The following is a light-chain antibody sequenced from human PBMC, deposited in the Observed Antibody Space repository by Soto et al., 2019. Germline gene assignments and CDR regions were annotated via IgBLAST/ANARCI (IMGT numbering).Light chain of an antibody. CDR3: LQDYDYPWT. Sequence: AIQMTQSPSSLSASVGDRVTITCRASQGIRNDLGWYQQKPGRAPKLLIYAASSLRSGVPSRFSGTGSGRDFTFTISSLQSEDFATYYCLQDYDYPWTFGQGTKVEIK. CDR2: AAS. CDR1: QGIRND. J-gene: IGKJ1*01. V-gene: IGKV1-6*01.